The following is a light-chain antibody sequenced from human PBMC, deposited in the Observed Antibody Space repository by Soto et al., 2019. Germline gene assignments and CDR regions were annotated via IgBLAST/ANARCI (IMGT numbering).Light chain of an antibody. CDR2: GAS. CDR1: QSISSD. J-gene: IGKJ2*01. V-gene: IGKV3-15*01. Sequence: EIVMTQSPATLSVSPGERATLSCRASQSISSDVAWYQQTPGQAPRLLIYGASTTATGIPARFSGSGSGTEFTLTISSLQSEDFAVYNCQQYNKWPRTFGQGTKVDIK. CDR3: QQYNKWPRT.